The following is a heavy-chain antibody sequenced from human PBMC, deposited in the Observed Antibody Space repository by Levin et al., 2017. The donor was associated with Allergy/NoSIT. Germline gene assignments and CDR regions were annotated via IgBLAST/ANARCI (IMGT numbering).Heavy chain of an antibody. CDR1: SGSISSYY. CDR2: IYYSGNT. V-gene: IGHV4-59*01. J-gene: IGHJ4*02. Sequence: SCSVSSGSISSYYWSWIRQPPGKGLEWIGYIYYSGNTNYNPSLKSRVTISVDTSKNQFSLRLSSVTAADTAVYYCASRRAAVGTPFDYWGQGTLVTVSS. CDR3: ASRRAAVGTPFDY. D-gene: IGHD6-13*01.